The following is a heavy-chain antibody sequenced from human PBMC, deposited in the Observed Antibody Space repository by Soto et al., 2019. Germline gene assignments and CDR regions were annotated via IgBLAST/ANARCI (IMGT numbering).Heavy chain of an antibody. D-gene: IGHD3-10*01. V-gene: IGHV4-59*08. CDR3: ARRYGGGFDY. J-gene: IGHJ4*02. CDR1: GGSISGYY. Sequence: SETLSLSCIVSGGSISGYYWSWIRQPPGKGLEWIGYIYYSGSTNYNPSLKSRVTMSVDTSKNQFSLKLSSVTAADTAVYYCARRYGGGFDYWGPGTLVTVSS. CDR2: IYYSGST.